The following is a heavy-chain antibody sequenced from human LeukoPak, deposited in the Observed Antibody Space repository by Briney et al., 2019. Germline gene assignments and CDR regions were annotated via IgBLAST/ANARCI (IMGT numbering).Heavy chain of an antibody. J-gene: IGHJ4*02. V-gene: IGHV1-2*06. CDR1: GYTFTGYY. Sequence: ASVKVSCKASGYTFTGYYIHWVRQAPGQGLEWMGRINPNSGDTNYAHKFQGRVTMTRDTSITTSYMELSRLTSDDTAVYYCARLPTVTTPLTYWGQGTLVTVSS. D-gene: IGHD4-17*01. CDR2: INPNSGDT. CDR3: ARLPTVTTPLTY.